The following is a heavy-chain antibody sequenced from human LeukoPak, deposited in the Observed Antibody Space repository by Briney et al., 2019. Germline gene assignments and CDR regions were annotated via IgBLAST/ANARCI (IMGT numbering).Heavy chain of an antibody. J-gene: IGHJ4*02. CDR1: GFTVSSNY. Sequence: AGGSLRLSCAASGFTVSSNYMSWVRQAPGKGLEWVSFIFSSGNTYYADSVKGRFTISRDNSKNTLYLQMNSLTAEDTAVYYCAKDRAGGNSPYGYWGRGTLVTVSS. CDR2: IFSSGNT. V-gene: IGHV3-53*01. CDR3: AKDRAGGNSPYGY. D-gene: IGHD4-23*01.